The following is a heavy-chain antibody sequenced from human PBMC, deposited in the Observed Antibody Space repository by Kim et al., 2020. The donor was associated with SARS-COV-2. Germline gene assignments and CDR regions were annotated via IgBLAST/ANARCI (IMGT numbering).Heavy chain of an antibody. V-gene: IGHV3-30*18. Sequence: GGSLRLSCAASGFTFSSYGMHWVRQAPGKGLEWVAVISYGGSNKYYADSVNGRFTISRDNSKNTLYLQTNSLRAEDTAVYYCAKDLRSSSFDYWGQGTLVTVSS. J-gene: IGHJ4*02. CDR1: GFTFSSYG. CDR3: AKDLRSSSFDY. D-gene: IGHD6-13*01. CDR2: ISYGGSNK.